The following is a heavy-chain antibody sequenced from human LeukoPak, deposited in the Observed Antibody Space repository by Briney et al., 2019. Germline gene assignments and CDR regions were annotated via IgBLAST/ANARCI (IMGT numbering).Heavy chain of an antibody. V-gene: IGHV4-39*07. CDR3: ARGRYCSSTSCYWSLYYYYYMDV. Sequence: SETLSLTCTVSGGSISSSSYYWGWIRQPPGKGLEWIGSIYYSGSTYYNPSLKSRVTISVDTSKNQFSLKLSSVTAADTAVYYCARGRYCSSTSCYWSLYYYYYMDVWGKGTTVTVSS. D-gene: IGHD2-2*01. CDR2: IYYSGST. J-gene: IGHJ6*03. CDR1: GGSISSSSYY.